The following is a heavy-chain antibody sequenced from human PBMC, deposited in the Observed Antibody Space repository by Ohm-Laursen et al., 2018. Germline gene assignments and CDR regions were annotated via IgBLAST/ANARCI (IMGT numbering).Heavy chain of an antibody. CDR3: AKVVDTAMIERYYFDH. V-gene: IGHV3-23*01. Sequence: GSLRLSCAASGFTFISYAMTWVRQAPGKGLEWVSALTKYGDSTYYADSVRGRFTISRDNSKNTLYLQMNSLTVEDTAIYYCAKVVDTAMIERYYFDHWGQGTLVTVSS. J-gene: IGHJ4*02. CDR2: LTKYGDST. CDR1: GFTFISYA. D-gene: IGHD5-18*01.